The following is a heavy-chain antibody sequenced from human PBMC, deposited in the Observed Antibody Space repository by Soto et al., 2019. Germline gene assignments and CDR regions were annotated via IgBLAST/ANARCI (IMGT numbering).Heavy chain of an antibody. J-gene: IGHJ4*02. Sequence: PVGSLRLSCAASGFTFTSYAMSWVRQAPGKGLEWVSSISGSGSSTYYADSVKGRFTISRDNSKNTLHLQMNSLRSEDTAVYYCAKDRYYYGSGSYSQYWGQGTLVTVS. D-gene: IGHD3-10*01. CDR3: AKDRYYYGSGSYSQY. CDR2: ISGSGSST. CDR1: GFTFTSYA. V-gene: IGHV3-23*01.